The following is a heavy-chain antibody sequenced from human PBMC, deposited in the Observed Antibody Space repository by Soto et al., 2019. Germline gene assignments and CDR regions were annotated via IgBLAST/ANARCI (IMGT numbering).Heavy chain of an antibody. V-gene: IGHV3-23*01. Sequence: GGSLRLSCAASGFTFSSSAMSWVRQAPGKGLEWVSGLSGSGGSIYYADSVKGRFTISRDNSMNTLYLQMKSLRAEDTAVYYCAKVSSSWYAGFFDLWGQGTPVTVSS. D-gene: IGHD6-13*01. J-gene: IGHJ4*02. CDR1: GFTFSSSA. CDR3: AKVSSSWYAGFFDL. CDR2: LSGSGGSI.